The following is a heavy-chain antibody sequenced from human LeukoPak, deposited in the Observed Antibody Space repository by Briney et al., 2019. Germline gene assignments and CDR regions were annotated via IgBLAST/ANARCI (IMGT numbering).Heavy chain of an antibody. CDR1: GGSISSGGYY. J-gene: IGHJ4*02. D-gene: IGHD4-17*01. V-gene: IGHV4-31*03. CDR2: IYYSGST. Sequence: SSETLSLTCTVSGGSISSGGYYWSWIRQHPGKGLEWIGYIYYSGSTYYNPSLKSRVTISVDTSKNQFSLKLSSVTAADTAVYYCARDIYGDYGGGFDYWGQGTLVTVSS. CDR3: ARDIYGDYGGGFDY.